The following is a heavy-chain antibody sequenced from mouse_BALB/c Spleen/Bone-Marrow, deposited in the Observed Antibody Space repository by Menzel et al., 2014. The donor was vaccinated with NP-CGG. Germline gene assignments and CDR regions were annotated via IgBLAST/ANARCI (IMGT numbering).Heavy chain of an antibody. D-gene: IGHD2-1*01. Sequence: EVMLVESGGGLVQPGGSRKLSCAASGFTFSSFGMHWVRQAPEKGLEWVAYISSGSSTIYYADTVKGRFTISRDNPKNTLFLQMPSLRSEDTSMYYCARSDGNYDYAMDYWGQGTSVTVSS. J-gene: IGHJ4*01. CDR1: GFTFSSFG. V-gene: IGHV5-17*02. CDR2: ISSGSSTI. CDR3: ARSDGNYDYAMDY.